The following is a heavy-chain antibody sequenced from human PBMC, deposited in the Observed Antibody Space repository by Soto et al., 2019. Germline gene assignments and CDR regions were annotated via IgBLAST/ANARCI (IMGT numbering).Heavy chain of an antibody. J-gene: IGHJ4*02. V-gene: IGHV5-51*01. CDR1: GYSFINYW. CDR2: IYPGNSNT. Sequence: PGESLKISCQGSGYSFINYWIGWVRQMPGTGLEWLGIIYPGNSNTRYSPSFEGQVTMSADKSINTAYLQWSSLTASDTAIYFCARPSDVGLASSFEYWGQGTQVTSPQ. CDR3: ARPSDVGLASSFEY.